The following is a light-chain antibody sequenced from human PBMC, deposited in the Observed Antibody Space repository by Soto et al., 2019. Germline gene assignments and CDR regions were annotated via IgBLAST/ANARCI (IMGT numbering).Light chain of an antibody. V-gene: IGKV4-1*01. J-gene: IGKJ1*01. CDR3: QQYYSTPQT. CDR2: WAS. Sequence: DIVMTQAPDSLAVSLGERATINCKSRHSVLYSSNNKNYLAWYKQKQGQPPKLXIYWASTRESGVPDRFSGSGSGTDFTLTISSLKAEDVEVYYCQQYYSTPQTFGQGTKVDIK. CDR1: HSVLYSSNNKNY.